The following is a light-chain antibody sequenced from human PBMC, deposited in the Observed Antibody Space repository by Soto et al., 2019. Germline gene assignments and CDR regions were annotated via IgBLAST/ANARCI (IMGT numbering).Light chain of an antibody. CDR1: QSASSN. Sequence: EIVLTQSPATLSLPPGERATLSCKAIQSASSNLAWYQQKPGQAPRLLLYGASNRATGVPARFSGSGSGTDFTLTISSLESEDFAVYYCQQRRIWPPRITFGQGTRLEIK. J-gene: IGKJ5*01. CDR2: GAS. CDR3: QQRRIWPPRIT. V-gene: IGKV3-11*01.